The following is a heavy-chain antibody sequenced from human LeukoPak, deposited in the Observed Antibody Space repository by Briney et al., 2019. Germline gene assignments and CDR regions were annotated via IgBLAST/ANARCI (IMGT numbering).Heavy chain of an antibody. J-gene: IGHJ3*02. D-gene: IGHD3-16*01. CDR1: GGSISSYY. CDR3: ARDVDVGAFDI. CDR2: IYYSGST. V-gene: IGHV4-59*01. Sequence: RTSETLSLTCTVSGGSISSYYWSWIRQPPGKGLEWIGYIYYSGSTNYNPSLKSRVTISVDTSKNQFSLKLSSVTAADTAVYYCARDVDVGAFDIWGQGTMVTVSS.